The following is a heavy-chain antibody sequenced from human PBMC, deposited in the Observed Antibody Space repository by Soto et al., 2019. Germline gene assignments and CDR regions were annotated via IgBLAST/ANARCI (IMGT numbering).Heavy chain of an antibody. CDR3: AIGQGATIGYYYYTMDI. V-gene: IGHV1-69*12. CDR2: IILFYGTP. Sequence: QVQLVQSGAEVKKPGSSVKVSCKASGGIFSSYAFSWVRQAPGQGLEWMGGIILFYGTPNYAQKFQGRVTMIADESTSTAYMELSSLRSDDTAVYYCAIGQGATIGYYYYTMDIWGQGTTVTVSS. D-gene: IGHD1-26*01. J-gene: IGHJ6*02. CDR1: GGIFSSYA.